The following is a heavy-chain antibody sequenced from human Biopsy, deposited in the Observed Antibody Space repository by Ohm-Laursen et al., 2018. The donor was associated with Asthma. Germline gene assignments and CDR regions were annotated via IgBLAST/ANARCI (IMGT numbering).Heavy chain of an antibody. V-gene: IGHV3-53*01. CDR2: IYRGGTS. CDR1: GFAVSRDH. CDR3: ARGGSSNWSHYYFDY. D-gene: IGHD2-2*01. J-gene: IGHJ4*02. Sequence: SLRLSCAASGFAVSRDHMFWVRQAPGKGLEWVSVIYRGGTSHTADSVRGRFTISRDYSKNTLYLQMHSLRAEDTAVYYCARGGSSNWSHYYFDYWGQGTLVTVSS.